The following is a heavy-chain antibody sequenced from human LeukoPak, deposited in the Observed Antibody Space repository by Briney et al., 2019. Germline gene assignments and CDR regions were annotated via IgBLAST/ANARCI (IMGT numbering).Heavy chain of an antibody. CDR1: GFTFSSYG. J-gene: IGHJ5*02. CDR2: IWYDGSNQ. V-gene: IGHV3-33*01. CDR3: ARGGSSWLTDNWFDP. Sequence: GGSPRLSCAASGFTFSSYGMHWVRQAPVKGLEWVAVIWYDGSNQYYADSVKGRFTISRDNSKNTLSLQMNSLRAEDTAVYYCARGGSSWLTDNWFDPWGQGTLVTVSS. D-gene: IGHD6-13*01.